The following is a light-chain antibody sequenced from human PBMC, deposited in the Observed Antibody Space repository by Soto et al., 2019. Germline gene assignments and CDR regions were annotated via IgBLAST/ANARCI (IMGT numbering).Light chain of an antibody. CDR3: QQYGSSPPLT. CDR2: LAS. J-gene: IGKJ1*01. CDR1: QSVSSSY. Sequence: DIVLTQSPCSLSLSPGERATLSCRASQSVSSSYLAWYRPKPGQAPRLIIYLASSRATGIPDRFSGSGSGTDFSIIISRLEPEDFSVYYCQQYGSSPPLTFGQGTKVDIK. V-gene: IGKV3-20*01.